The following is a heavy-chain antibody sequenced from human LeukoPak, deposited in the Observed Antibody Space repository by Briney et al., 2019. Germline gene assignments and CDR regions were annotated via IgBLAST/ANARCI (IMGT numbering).Heavy chain of an antibody. Sequence: PGGSLRLSCAASGFIVRSNYMSWVRQAPGKGLEWVSVIYSGGSPYYADSVKGRFTISRDNSKNTLYLQMNSLRAEDTAVYYCARHHPDVLRILEWLLVFDYWGQGTLVTVSS. CDR1: GFIVRSNY. J-gene: IGHJ4*02. V-gene: IGHV3-53*01. CDR3: ARHHPDVLRILEWLLVFDY. D-gene: IGHD3-3*01. CDR2: IYSGGSP.